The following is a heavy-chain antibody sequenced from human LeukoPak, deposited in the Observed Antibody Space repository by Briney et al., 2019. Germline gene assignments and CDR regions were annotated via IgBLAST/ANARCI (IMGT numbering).Heavy chain of an antibody. D-gene: IGHD1-26*01. CDR2: IYYSGST. CDR3: ARVPNSGSFFFDY. J-gene: IGHJ4*02. CDR1: GGSLSSFY. V-gene: IGHV4-59*01. Sequence: SETLSLTRTVSGGSLSSFYRSWVRQPPGKGLEWNGYIYYSGSTNYNPSLKSRVTISVDTSKNQFSLKLSSVTAADTAVHYCARVPNSGSFFFDYWGQGTLVTVSS.